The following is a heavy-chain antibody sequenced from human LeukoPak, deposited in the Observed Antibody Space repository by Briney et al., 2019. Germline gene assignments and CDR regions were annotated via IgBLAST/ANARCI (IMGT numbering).Heavy chain of an antibody. J-gene: IGHJ3*02. D-gene: IGHD5-18*01. CDR2: ISSSSSYI. Sequence: GGSLRLSCAASGFTFSSYSMNWVRQAPGKGLEWVSSISSSSSYIYYADSVKGRFTISRDNAKNSLYLQMNSLRAEDTAVYYCARIQLWFRAFDIWGQGTMVTVSS. V-gene: IGHV3-21*01. CDR3: ARIQLWFRAFDI. CDR1: GFTFSSYS.